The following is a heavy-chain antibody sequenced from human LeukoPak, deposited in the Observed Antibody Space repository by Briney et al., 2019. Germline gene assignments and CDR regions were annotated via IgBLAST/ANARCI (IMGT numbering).Heavy chain of an antibody. CDR2: IYTSGST. V-gene: IGHV4-4*07. Sequence: SETLSLTCTVSGGSISSYYWSWIRQPAGKGLEWIGRIYTSGSTNDNPSLKSRVTMPVDTSKNQFSLKLSSVTAADTAVYYCARDSGDYGDYAFDYWGQGTLVTVSS. D-gene: IGHD4-17*01. J-gene: IGHJ4*02. CDR3: ARDSGDYGDYAFDY. CDR1: GGSISSYY.